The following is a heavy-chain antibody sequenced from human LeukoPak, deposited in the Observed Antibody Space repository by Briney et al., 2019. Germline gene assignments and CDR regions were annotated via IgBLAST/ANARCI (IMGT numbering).Heavy chain of an antibody. J-gene: IGHJ4*02. V-gene: IGHV4-61*02. D-gene: IGHD4-23*01. CDR2: IYTSGST. Sequence: KPSETLSLTCTVSGGSISSGSYYWSWIRQPAGKGLEWIGRIYTSGSTNYNPSLKSRVTISVDTSKNQFSLKLSSVTAADTAVYYCARDPKYYGGNSGGYFDYWGQGTLVTVSS. CDR1: GGSISSGSYY. CDR3: ARDPKYYGGNSGGYFDY.